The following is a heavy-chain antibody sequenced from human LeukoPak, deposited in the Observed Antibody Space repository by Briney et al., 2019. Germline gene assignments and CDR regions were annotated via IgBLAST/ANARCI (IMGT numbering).Heavy chain of an antibody. CDR3: ARVAPHRRLTSGWYYFDY. CDR2: INPNSGGT. CDR1: GYTFTGYY. J-gene: IGHJ4*02. Sequence: ASVKVSCKASGYTFTGYYMRWVRQAPGQGLEWMGWINPNSGGTNYAQKFQGRVTMTTDTSTSTAYMELRSLRSDDTAVYYCARVAPHRRLTSGWYYFDYWGQGTLVTVSS. V-gene: IGHV1-2*02. D-gene: IGHD6-19*01.